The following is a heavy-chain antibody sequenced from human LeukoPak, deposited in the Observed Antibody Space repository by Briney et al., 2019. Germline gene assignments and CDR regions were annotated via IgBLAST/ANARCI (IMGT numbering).Heavy chain of an antibody. V-gene: IGHV1-2*02. CDR3: ARDLYDFWSGTRIFDY. CDR2: INPNSGGT. D-gene: IGHD3-3*01. J-gene: IGHJ4*02. CDR1: GYTFTGYY. Sequence: ASVKVSCKASGYTFTGYYMHWVRQAPGQGLEWMGWINPNSGGTNYAQKFQGRVTMTRDTSISTAYMELSRLRSDDTAVYYCARDLYDFWSGTRIFDYWGQGTLVTVSS.